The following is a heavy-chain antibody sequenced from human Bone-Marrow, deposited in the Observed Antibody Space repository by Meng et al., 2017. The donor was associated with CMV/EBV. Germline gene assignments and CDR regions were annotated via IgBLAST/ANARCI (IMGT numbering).Heavy chain of an antibody. Sequence: GESLKISCAASGFIFSNYDMNWVRQAPGKGLEWMGIIYPGDSDTRYSPSFQGQVTISADKSISTAYLQWSSLKASDTAMYYCARHFGYNWNGFVYWGQGTLVTVS. CDR2: IYPGDSDT. V-gene: IGHV5-51*01. CDR1: GFIFSNYD. D-gene: IGHD1-20*01. CDR3: ARHFGYNWNGFVY. J-gene: IGHJ4*02.